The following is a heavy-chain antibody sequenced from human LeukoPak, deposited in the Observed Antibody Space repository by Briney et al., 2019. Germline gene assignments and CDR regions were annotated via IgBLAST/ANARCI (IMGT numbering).Heavy chain of an antibody. V-gene: IGHV3-53*01. CDR3: ARDTVTTFRFRDYYYYGTDV. CDR2: FYSAGST. J-gene: IGHJ6*02. D-gene: IGHD4-17*01. CDR1: GFTVSTNY. Sequence: GGSLRLSCAASGFTVSTNYMNWVRQAPGKGLEWVSVFYSAGSTYYADSVKGRFTISRDNSKNTLYLQMNSLRAEDTAVYYCARDTVTTFRFRDYYYYGTDVWGQGTTVTLSS.